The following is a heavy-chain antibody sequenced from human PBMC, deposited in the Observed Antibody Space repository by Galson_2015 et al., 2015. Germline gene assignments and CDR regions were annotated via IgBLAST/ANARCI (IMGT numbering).Heavy chain of an antibody. Sequence: SLRLSCAASGFTFSSYGMYWVRQAPGKGLEWVSAISGSGGGTYYADSVKGRFTISRDNSKNTLYLQMSSLRAEDTAVYYCANSGSGSGLYYYYMDVWGKGTTVTVSS. J-gene: IGHJ6*03. D-gene: IGHD3-10*01. CDR1: GFTFSSYG. CDR3: ANSGSGSGLYYYYMDV. CDR2: ISGSGGGT. V-gene: IGHV3-23*01.